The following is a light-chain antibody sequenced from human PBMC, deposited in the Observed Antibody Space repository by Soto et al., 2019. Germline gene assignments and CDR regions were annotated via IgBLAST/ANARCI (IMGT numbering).Light chain of an antibody. CDR1: QTVSITY. J-gene: IGKJ5*01. CDR2: GAS. Sequence: VFTQSPRTLSLSPGESATLSCRASQTVSITYLTWYQQKPGQAPRLLIFGASKRATGIPDRFSGSGSGTDFTLTISRLEPEDFAVYYCQHYVSPPITFGQGTRLEIK. V-gene: IGKV3-20*01. CDR3: QHYVSPPIT.